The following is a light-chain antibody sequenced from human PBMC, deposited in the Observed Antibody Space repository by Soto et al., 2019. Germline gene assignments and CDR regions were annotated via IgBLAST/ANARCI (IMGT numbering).Light chain of an antibody. CDR2: KSS. Sequence: DIQMTQSPSTLSSSEVDGVTISCRASQSVSIWLAWYQQKPGRAPKLLIYKSSILESGVPSRFSGSGSATEFTLTISSLQPDDFATYFCHQYDTYSFGQGTKVDIK. CDR1: QSVSIW. CDR3: HQYDTYS. J-gene: IGKJ1*01. V-gene: IGKV1-5*03.